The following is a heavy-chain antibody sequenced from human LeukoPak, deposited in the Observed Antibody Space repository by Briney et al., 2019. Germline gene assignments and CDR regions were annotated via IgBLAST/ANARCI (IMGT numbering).Heavy chain of an antibody. CDR1: GFTFSSYW. Sequence: GGSLRLSCAASGFTFSSYWMSWVRQAPGKGLEWVANIKQDGSENYYVDSVKGRFTISRDNAKNSLYLQMNSLRAEDTAVYYCARGGGGGQVDYYYMDVWGKGTTVTVSS. J-gene: IGHJ6*03. CDR3: ARGGGGGQVDYYYMDV. D-gene: IGHD3-16*01. CDR2: IKQDGSEN. V-gene: IGHV3-7*01.